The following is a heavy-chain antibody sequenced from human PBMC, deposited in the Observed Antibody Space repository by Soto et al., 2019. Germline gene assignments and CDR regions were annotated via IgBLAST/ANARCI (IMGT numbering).Heavy chain of an antibody. V-gene: IGHV3-73*01. J-gene: IGHJ4*02. Sequence: GGSLRLSCAASGFTFSGSAMHWVRQASGKGLEWVGRIRSKANSYATAYAASVKGRFTISRDDSKNTAYLQMNSLKTEDTAVYYCTRPLTVPLYTWNDYWGQGTLVTVSS. CDR2: IRSKANSYAT. D-gene: IGHD1-20*01. CDR1: GFTFSGSA. CDR3: TRPLTVPLYTWNDY.